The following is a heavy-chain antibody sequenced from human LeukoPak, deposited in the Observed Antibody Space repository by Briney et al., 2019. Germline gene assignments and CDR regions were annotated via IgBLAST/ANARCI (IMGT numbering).Heavy chain of an antibody. D-gene: IGHD4-23*01. CDR1: GFSPSTSGMC. CDR2: IDWDDDK. V-gene: IGHV2-70*17. J-gene: IGHJ4*02. CDR3: ARTCTEVTPHY. Sequence: SGPALVKPTQTLTLTCTFSGFSPSTSGMCVSWIRQPPGKALEWLACIDWDDDKFYSTSLKTRLTISKDTSKNQVVLTLTNVDPVDTATYCCARTCTEVTPHYWGQGTLVTVSS.